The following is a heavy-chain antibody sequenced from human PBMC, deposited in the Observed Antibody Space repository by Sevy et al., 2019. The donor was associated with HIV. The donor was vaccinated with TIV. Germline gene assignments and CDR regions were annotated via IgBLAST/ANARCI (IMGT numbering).Heavy chain of an antibody. Sequence: ASVKVSCKASGGTFSSYAISWVRQAPGQGLEWMGGIIPIFGTANYAQKFQGRVTITADESTSTAYMELSSLRSEDTAVYYCGRDGYNGSYFNWGQGTLVTVSS. V-gene: IGHV1-69*13. CDR1: GGTFSSYA. CDR2: IIPIFGTA. CDR3: GRDGYNGSYFN. D-gene: IGHD5-12*01. J-gene: IGHJ4*02.